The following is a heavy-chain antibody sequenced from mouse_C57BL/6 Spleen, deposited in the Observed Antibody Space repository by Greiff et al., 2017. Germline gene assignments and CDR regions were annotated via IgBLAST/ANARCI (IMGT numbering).Heavy chain of an antibody. V-gene: IGHV14-4*01. CDR2: LDPENGDT. D-gene: IGHD1-1*01. CDR3: TTALGYYGSSSLAY. CDR1: GFNIKDDY. Sequence: VQLKQSGAELVRPGASVKLSCTASGFNIKDDYMHWVKQRPEQGLEWIGWLDPENGDTEYASTFQGQAPITADTSSHAAYLQLRSLTSDDTAVYYCTTALGYYGSSSLAYWGQGTLVTGSA. J-gene: IGHJ3*01.